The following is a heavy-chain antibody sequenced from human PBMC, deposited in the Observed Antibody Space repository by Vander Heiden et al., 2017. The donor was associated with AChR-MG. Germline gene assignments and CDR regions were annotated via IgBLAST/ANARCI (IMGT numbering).Heavy chain of an antibody. J-gene: IGHJ4*02. Sequence: QVQLQESGPGLVKPSETLSLTCTVSGVSISSYYWTWIRQPPGKGLECIGYLYFSGSTDYNPSLKSRVTISVDTSKNQFSLKMTSVTAADTAVYYCARAGSGYSFDYWGQGTLVTVSS. CDR2: LYFSGST. V-gene: IGHV4-59*01. CDR3: ARAGSGYSFDY. D-gene: IGHD3-22*01. CDR1: GVSISSYY.